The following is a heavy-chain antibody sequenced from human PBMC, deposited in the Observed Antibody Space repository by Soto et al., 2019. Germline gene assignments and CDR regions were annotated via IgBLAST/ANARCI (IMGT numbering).Heavy chain of an antibody. D-gene: IGHD6-19*01. CDR1: GGSISSSNW. CDR2: IYHSGST. Sequence: QVQLQESGPGLVKPSGTLSLTCAVSGGSISSSNWWSWVRQPPGKGLEWIGEIYHSGSTNYNPSLQSRVTISVDKSKNQFSLKLSSVTAADTAVYNCARLNSYSTGWSPDYWGQGTLVTVSS. J-gene: IGHJ4*02. V-gene: IGHV4-4*02. CDR3: ARLNSYSTGWSPDY.